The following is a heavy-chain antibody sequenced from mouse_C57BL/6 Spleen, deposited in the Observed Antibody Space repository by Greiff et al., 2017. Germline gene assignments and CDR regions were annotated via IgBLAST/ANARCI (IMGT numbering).Heavy chain of an antibody. V-gene: IGHV1-42*01. CDR2: INPSTGGT. CDR3: ARGATVEDYFDY. J-gene: IGHJ2*01. D-gene: IGHD1-1*01. CDR1: GYSFTGYY. Sequence: EVQLQQSGPELVKPGASVKISCKASGYSFTGYYMNWVKQSPEKSLEWIGEINPSTGGTTYNQKFKAKATLTVDKSSNTAYMQLKSLTSADSAGYYCARGATVEDYFDYWGQGTTLTVSS.